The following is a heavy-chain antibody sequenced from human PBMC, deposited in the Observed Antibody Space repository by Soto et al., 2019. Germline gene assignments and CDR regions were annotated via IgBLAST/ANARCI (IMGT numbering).Heavy chain of an antibody. Sequence: ASVKVSCKASGYTFTSYYMHWVRQAPGQGLEWMGIINPSGGSTSYAQKFQGRVTITADESTSTAYMELSSLRSEDTAVYYCAIYDSSGYSYYYYGMDVWGQGTTVTVSS. J-gene: IGHJ6*02. D-gene: IGHD3-22*01. CDR2: INPSGGST. CDR1: GYTFTSYY. V-gene: IGHV1-46*01. CDR3: AIYDSSGYSYYYYGMDV.